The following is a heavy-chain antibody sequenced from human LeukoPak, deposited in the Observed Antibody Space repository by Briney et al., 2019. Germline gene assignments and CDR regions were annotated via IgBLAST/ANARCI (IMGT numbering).Heavy chain of an antibody. J-gene: IGHJ3*02. V-gene: IGHV1-2*02. CDR3: ARRADWGADAFDI. D-gene: IGHD7-27*01. Sequence: ASVKVSCKASGGTFSGYAISRVRQAPGQGLEWMGWINPNSGGTNYAQKFQGRVTMTRDTSISTAYMELSRLRSDDTAVYYCARRADWGADAFDIWGQGTMVTVSS. CDR2: INPNSGGT. CDR1: GGTFSGYA.